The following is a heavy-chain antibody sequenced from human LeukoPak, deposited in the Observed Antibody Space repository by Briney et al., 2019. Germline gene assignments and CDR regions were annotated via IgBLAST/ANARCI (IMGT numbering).Heavy chain of an antibody. J-gene: IGHJ4*02. CDR3: AKVGSITIFGVVTRPFVY. D-gene: IGHD3-3*01. V-gene: IGHV3-23*01. CDR1: GFTFSSYA. Sequence: GGSLRLSCAASGFTFSSYAMGWVRQAPGKGLEWVSAISGSGGSTYYAGSAKGRFTISRDNSKNTLYLQMNSLRAEDTAVYYCAKVGSITIFGVVTRPFVYWGQGTLVTVSS. CDR2: ISGSGGST.